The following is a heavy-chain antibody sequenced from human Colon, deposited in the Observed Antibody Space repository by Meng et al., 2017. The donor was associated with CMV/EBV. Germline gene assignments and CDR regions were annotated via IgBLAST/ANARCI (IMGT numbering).Heavy chain of an antibody. Sequence: GESLKFSCAASGFTFSTYWMHWVRQVPGKGLVWVSRINRDGSFASHADSVKGRFTASRDNAKNTMYLQMNSLRAEDTAVYYCARDNRFLDRLADSWGQGTLVTVSS. CDR1: GFTFSTYW. D-gene: IGHD3-3*01. CDR3: ARDNRFLDRLADS. V-gene: IGHV3-74*01. CDR2: INRDGSFA. J-gene: IGHJ4*02.